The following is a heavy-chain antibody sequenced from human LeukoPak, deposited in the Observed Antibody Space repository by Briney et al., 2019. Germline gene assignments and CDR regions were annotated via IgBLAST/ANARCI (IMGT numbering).Heavy chain of an antibody. CDR2: ISGSGGST. CDR3: AMPAPYDSLTPYYYYGMDV. V-gene: IGHV3-23*01. CDR1: GFTFSSYA. J-gene: IGHJ6*02. D-gene: IGHD5-12*01. Sequence: EGSLRLSCAASGFTFSSYAMSWVRQAPGKGLEWVSAISGSGGSTYYADSVKGRFTISRDNSKNTLYLQMNSLGAEDTAVYYCAMPAPYDSLTPYYYYGMDVWGQGTTVTVSS.